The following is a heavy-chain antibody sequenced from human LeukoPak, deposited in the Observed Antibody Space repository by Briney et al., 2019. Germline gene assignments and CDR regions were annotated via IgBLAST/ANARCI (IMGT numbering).Heavy chain of an antibody. Sequence: ASVKVSCKASGGTFSSYAISWVRQAPGQGLEWMGGIIPMFGTANYAQKFQGRVTITADKSTSTAYMELSSLRSEDTAVYYCARDLGCSGGSCYSPSFWFDPWGQGTLVTVSS. V-gene: IGHV1-69*06. D-gene: IGHD2-15*01. J-gene: IGHJ5*02. CDR1: GGTFSSYA. CDR2: IIPMFGTA. CDR3: ARDLGCSGGSCYSPSFWFDP.